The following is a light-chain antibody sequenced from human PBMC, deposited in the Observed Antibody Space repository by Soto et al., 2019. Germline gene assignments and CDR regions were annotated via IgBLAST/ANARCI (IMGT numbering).Light chain of an antibody. Sequence: DIVLTQSPLSLPVTPGEPASISCRSSQSLLHSNGYNSLDWYLQKPGQSPQLLIYLGSNRASGVPDRFSGSGSGTDFTLKISRVEAEDVRVYYCMQALQTPVTFGGRTKVEIK. CDR2: LGS. J-gene: IGKJ4*01. V-gene: IGKV2-28*01. CDR3: MQALQTPVT. CDR1: QSLLHSNGYNS.